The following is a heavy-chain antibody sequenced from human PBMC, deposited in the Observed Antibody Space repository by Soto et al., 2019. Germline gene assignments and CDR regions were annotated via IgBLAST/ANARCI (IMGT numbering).Heavy chain of an antibody. V-gene: IGHV3-30-3*01. J-gene: IGHJ4*02. CDR2: ISYDGSNK. CDR1: GFTFSSYA. CDR3: ARAGRGFDY. Sequence: QVQLVESGGGVVQPGRSLRLSCAASGFTFSSYAMHWVRQAPGKGLEWVAVISYDGSNKYYADSVKGRFTISRDNSKNTLYLPMNSLRAEDTAVYYCARAGRGFDYWGQATLVSVS. D-gene: IGHD3-10*01.